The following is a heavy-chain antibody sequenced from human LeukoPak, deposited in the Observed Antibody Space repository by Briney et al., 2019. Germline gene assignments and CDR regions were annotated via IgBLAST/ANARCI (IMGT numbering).Heavy chain of an antibody. CDR1: GGSISSGDYY. CDR3: AIAVVVVAATNWFDP. Sequence: SQTLSLTCTVSGGSISSGDYYWSWIRQPPGKGLEWIGYIYYSGSTYYNPPLKSRVTISVDTSKNQFSLKLSSVTAADTAVYYCAIAVVVVAATNWFDPWGQGALVTVSS. D-gene: IGHD2-15*01. J-gene: IGHJ5*02. V-gene: IGHV4-30-4*01. CDR2: IYYSGST.